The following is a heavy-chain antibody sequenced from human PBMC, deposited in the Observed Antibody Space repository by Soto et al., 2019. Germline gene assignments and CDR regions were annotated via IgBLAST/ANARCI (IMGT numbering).Heavy chain of an antibody. CDR3: ARNYDFWSGPGANYYYYGMDI. D-gene: IGHD3-3*01. CDR2: ISYDGSNK. Sequence: GGSLRLSXAASGFTFSSYAMHWVRQAPGKGLEWVAVISYDGSNKYYADSVKGRFTISRDNSKNTLYLQMNSLRAEDTAVYHCARNYDFWSGPGANYYYYGMDIWGQGTTVTVSS. CDR1: GFTFSSYA. J-gene: IGHJ6*02. V-gene: IGHV3-30-3*01.